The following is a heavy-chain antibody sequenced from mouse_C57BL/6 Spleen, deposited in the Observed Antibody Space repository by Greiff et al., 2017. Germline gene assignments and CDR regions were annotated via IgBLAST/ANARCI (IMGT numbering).Heavy chain of an antibody. D-gene: IGHD4-1*01. CDR3: AREGLTGTLFDY. CDR1: GYSITSGYY. Sequence: ESGPGLVKPSQSLSLTCSVTGYSITSGYYWNWIRQFPGNKLEWMGYISYDGSNNYNPSLKNRISITRDTSKNQFFLKLNSVTTEDTATYYCAREGLTGTLFDYWGQGTTLTVSS. J-gene: IGHJ2*01. CDR2: ISYDGSN. V-gene: IGHV3-6*01.